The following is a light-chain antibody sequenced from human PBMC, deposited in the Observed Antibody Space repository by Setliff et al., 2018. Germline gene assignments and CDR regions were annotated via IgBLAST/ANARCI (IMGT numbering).Light chain of an antibody. Sequence: DIVMTQSPDSLAVSLGERATINCKSSQSVLYRSSNKNNLAWYQQKPGQPPKLLIYWASTRESGVPDRFSGSGSGTDFTLTISSLQAEDLAIYYCQQYYSTPPTFGGGTKVDIK. V-gene: IGKV4-1*01. CDR3: QQYYSTPPT. CDR1: QSVLYRSSNKNN. CDR2: WAS. J-gene: IGKJ4*01.